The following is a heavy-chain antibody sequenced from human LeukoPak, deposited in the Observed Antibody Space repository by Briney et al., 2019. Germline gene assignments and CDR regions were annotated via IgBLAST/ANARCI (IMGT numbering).Heavy chain of an antibody. CDR1: GFTFSSYS. V-gene: IGHV3-21*01. D-gene: IGHD5-24*01. J-gene: IGHJ4*02. CDR2: ISSSSSYI. CDR3: ARAGDGYSDFDY. Sequence: GGSLRLSCAASGFTFSSYSMNWVRQAPGKGLEWVSSISSSSSYIYYADSVKGRFTISRDNAKNSLYLQMNSLRAEDTAVYYCARAGDGYSDFDYWGQGTLVTVSS.